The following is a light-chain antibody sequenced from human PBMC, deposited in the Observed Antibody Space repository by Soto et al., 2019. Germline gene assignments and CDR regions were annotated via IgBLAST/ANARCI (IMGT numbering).Light chain of an antibody. CDR2: AAS. CDR1: QSIRNY. J-gene: IGKJ1*01. V-gene: IGKV1-39*01. CDR3: QQTDSTPQT. Sequence: DIQMTQSPSSLSASVGDRVTISCRASQSIRNYVRWYQQKPGTAPKLLIRAASTLQSGVPSRISGSGSGTDFTLTIISLQIEDVATYFCQQTDSTPQTFGQGTNVEI.